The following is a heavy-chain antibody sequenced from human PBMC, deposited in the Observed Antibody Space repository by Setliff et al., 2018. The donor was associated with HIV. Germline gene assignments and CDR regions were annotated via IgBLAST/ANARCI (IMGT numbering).Heavy chain of an antibody. CDR1: GGSISSYY. Sequence: SETLSLTCTVSGGSISSYYWSWIRQPPGKGLEWIGYIYYSGNTYYNPSLKSRVTISVDTSKSQFSLKLSSVTAADTAVYYCARYYVWGSYRYIDYWGQGTLVTVSS. CDR3: ARYYVWGSYRYIDY. D-gene: IGHD3-16*02. CDR2: IYYSGNT. V-gene: IGHV4-59*12. J-gene: IGHJ4*02.